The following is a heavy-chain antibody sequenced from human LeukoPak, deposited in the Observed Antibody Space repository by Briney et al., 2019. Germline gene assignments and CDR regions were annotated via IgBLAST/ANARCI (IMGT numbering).Heavy chain of an antibody. CDR2: IYHSGST. D-gene: IGHD2/OR15-2a*01. V-gene: IGHV4-30-2*01. Sequence: PSETLSLTCAVSGGSISSGGYSWSWIRQPPGTGLEWIGYIYHSGSTYYNPSLKSRVTISVDRSKNQFSLKLSSVTAADTAVYYCASSTMRGNYGMDVWGQGTTVTVSS. CDR1: GGSISSGGYS. CDR3: ASSTMRGNYGMDV. J-gene: IGHJ6*02.